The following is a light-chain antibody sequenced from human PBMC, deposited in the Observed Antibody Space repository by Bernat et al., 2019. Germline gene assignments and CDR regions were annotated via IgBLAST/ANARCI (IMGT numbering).Light chain of an antibody. V-gene: IGLV2-8*01. CDR3: SSYAATNNLGV. CDR1: SSDVGGYNF. J-gene: IGLJ1*01. CDR2: EVS. Sequence: QSALTQPPSASGSPGQSVTISCTGTSSDVGGYNFVSWYQQHPGKAPKVLIYEVSKRPSGFPDCFSGSKSGNTASLTVTGLQTEDEADYYCSSYAATNNLGVFGTGTNVTVL.